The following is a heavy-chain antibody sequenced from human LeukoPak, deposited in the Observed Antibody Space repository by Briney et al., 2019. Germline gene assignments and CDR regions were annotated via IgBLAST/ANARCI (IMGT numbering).Heavy chain of an antibody. CDR3: ARGARHFDL. CDR1: GGSFSGYY. J-gene: IGHJ2*01. V-gene: IGHV4-34*01. CDR2: INHSGST. Sequence: SETLCLTCAVYGGSFSGYYWSWIRQPPGKGLEWIGEINHSGSTNYNPSLKSRVTISVDTSKNQFSLKLSSVTAADTAVYYCARGARHFDLWGRGTLVTVSS.